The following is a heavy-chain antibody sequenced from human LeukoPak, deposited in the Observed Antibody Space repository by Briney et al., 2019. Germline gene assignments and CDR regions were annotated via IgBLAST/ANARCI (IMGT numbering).Heavy chain of an antibody. V-gene: IGHV4-34*01. Sequence: SETLSLTCAVYGGSFSGYYWGWIRQPPGKGLEWIGSIHYSGSTNYNPSLNSRVTISVDTSKNQFSLKLSPVTAADTAVYYCARGYCSGGSCYSYYYYNYMDVWGKGTTVTISS. CDR1: GGSFSGYY. D-gene: IGHD2-15*01. CDR3: ARGYCSGGSCYSYYYYNYMDV. CDR2: IHYSGST. J-gene: IGHJ6*03.